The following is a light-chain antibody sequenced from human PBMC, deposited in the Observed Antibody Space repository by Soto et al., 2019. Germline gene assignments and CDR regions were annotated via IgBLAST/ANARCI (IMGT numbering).Light chain of an antibody. CDR3: SIFAGSNNLK. CDR1: SSDIGSYFY. Sequence: QSALTQPPSASGSPGQSVTISCTGTSSDIGSYFYVSWYQQHPGKVPKLIIYEINKRPSGVPDRFSDCKSGNTASMTVSELQADDEADYYCSIFAGSNNLKFGGGTKLTVL. CDR2: EIN. J-gene: IGLJ2*01. V-gene: IGLV2-8*01.